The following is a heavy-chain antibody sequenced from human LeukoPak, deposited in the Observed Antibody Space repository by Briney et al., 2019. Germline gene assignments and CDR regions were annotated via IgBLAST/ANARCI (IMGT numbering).Heavy chain of an antibody. V-gene: IGHV3-48*03. CDR2: ISSSSSTI. D-gene: IGHD3-22*01. CDR1: GFTFSSYE. CDR3: AKDRETYDTSGYYFVRVFTHFHY. J-gene: IGHJ4*02. Sequence: GGSLRLSCAASGFTFSSYEMNWVRQAPGKGLEWVSYISSSSSTIYYADSVKGRFTISRDNSKNTLYLQMNSLRAEDTAVYYCAKDRETYDTSGYYFVRVFTHFHYWGQGTLVTVSS.